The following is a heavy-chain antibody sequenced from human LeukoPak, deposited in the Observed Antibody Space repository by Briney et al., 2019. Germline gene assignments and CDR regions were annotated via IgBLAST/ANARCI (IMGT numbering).Heavy chain of an antibody. CDR2: IKKDGSEK. CDR3: ARILSETDYGGRFRAFDI. V-gene: IGHV3-7*01. D-gene: IGHD4-23*01. CDR1: EFTFSNYW. Sequence: GGSLRLSCAASEFTFSNYWMNWVRQVPGKGLEWVANIKKDGSEKYYVDSVKGRFTISRENAKNSLYLQMNSLRAEDTAVYYCARILSETDYGGRFRAFDIWGQGTMVTVSS. J-gene: IGHJ3*02.